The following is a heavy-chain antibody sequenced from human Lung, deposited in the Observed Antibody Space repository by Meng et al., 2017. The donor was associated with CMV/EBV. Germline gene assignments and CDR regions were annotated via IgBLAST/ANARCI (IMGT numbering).Heavy chain of an antibody. J-gene: IGHJ3*02. CDR2: IKQDGSEK. Sequence: ESXKISCAASGFTFSYFWMSWVRQAPGKGLEWVANIKQDGSEKYYVDSVEGRFTISRDNAKNSLYLQMNSLRTEDTAVYYWARDRGAFDIWGQGPVVTVSS. CDR1: GFTFSYFW. CDR3: ARDRGAFDI. V-gene: IGHV3-7*01. D-gene: IGHD3-10*01.